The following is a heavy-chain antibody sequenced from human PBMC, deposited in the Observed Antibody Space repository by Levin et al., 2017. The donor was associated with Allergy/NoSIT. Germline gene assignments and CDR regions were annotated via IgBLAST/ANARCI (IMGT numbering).Heavy chain of an antibody. CDR2: IYYTGTT. CDR3: ARVVDYDILTAYYSPYYFDR. D-gene: IGHD3-9*01. J-gene: IGHJ4*02. V-gene: IGHV4-30-4*01. CDR1: GGSISSGDHY. Sequence: SQTLSLTCTVSGGSISSGDHYWRWIRQPPGKGLEWIGYIYYTGTTYYNPSLKGRVTISIDTSRNQFSLRLNSVTAAAPPVYYCARVVDYDILTAYYSPYYFDRWGQGTLVTVSS.